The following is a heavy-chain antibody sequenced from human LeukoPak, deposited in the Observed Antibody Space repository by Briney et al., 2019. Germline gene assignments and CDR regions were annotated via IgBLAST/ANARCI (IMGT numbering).Heavy chain of an antibody. V-gene: IGHV4-34*01. J-gene: IGHJ4*02. CDR2: INHSGST. CDR1: GGSFSGYY. Sequence: PSETLSLTCAVYGGSFSGYYWSWIRQPPGKGLEWIGEINHSGSTNYNPSLKSRVTISVDTSKNQFSLKLSSVTAADTAVYYCARSPAMGYWGQGTLVTVSP. CDR3: ARSPAMGY. D-gene: IGHD3-16*01.